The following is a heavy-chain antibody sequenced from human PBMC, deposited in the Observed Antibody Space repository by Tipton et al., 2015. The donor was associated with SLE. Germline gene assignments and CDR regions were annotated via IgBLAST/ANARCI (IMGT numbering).Heavy chain of an antibody. CDR3: ARLSTRGWFDL. Sequence: TLSLTCTVSGYSISSGYYWGWIRQPPGKGLEWIGSIYHSGSTYYNPSLKSRVTISVDTSKNQFSLKLSSVTAADTAVYYCARLSTRGWFDLWGRGTLVTVSS. D-gene: IGHD2/OR15-2a*01. V-gene: IGHV4-38-2*02. J-gene: IGHJ2*01. CDR1: GYSISSGYY. CDR2: IYHSGST.